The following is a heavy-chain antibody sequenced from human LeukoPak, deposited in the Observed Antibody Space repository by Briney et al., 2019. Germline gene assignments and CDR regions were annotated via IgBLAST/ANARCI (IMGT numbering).Heavy chain of an antibody. CDR2: IYPGDSDT. Sequence: GESLQISCKGSGYNFTNYWIGWVRQMPGKGLEWMGIIYPGDSDTRYSPSFQGQVTISADKSISTASLQWSSLKASDTAMYYCARREGGWHLDYWGQGTLVTVSS. J-gene: IGHJ4*02. D-gene: IGHD6-19*01. CDR1: GYNFTNYW. CDR3: ARREGGWHLDY. V-gene: IGHV5-51*01.